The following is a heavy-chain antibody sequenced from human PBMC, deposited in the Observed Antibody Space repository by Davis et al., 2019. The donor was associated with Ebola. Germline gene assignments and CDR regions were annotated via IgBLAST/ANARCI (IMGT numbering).Heavy chain of an antibody. CDR2: ISSSGSTI. D-gene: IGHD3-16*01. V-gene: IGHV3-48*03. J-gene: IGHJ3*02. CDR3: AKDMPDLGEAFDI. CDR1: GFTFSSYE. Sequence: GGSLRLSCAASGFTFSSYEMNWVRQAPGKGLEWVSYISSSGSTIYYADSVKGRFTISRDNSKNSLYLQMNSLRTEDTALYYCAKDMPDLGEAFDIWGQGTMVTVSS.